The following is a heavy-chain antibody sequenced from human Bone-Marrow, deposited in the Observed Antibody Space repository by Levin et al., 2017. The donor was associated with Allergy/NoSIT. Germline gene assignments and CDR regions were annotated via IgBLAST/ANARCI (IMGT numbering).Heavy chain of an antibody. V-gene: IGHV4-59*01. D-gene: IGHD3-22*01. CDR2: IYYSGST. J-gene: IGHJ6*03. Sequence: SETLSLTCTVSGGSISSYYWSWIRQPPGKGLEWIGYIYYSGSTNYNPSLKSRVTISVDTSKNQFSLKLSSVTAADTAVYYCARDGYDYYMDVWGKGTTVTVSS. CDR3: ARDGYDYYMDV. CDR1: GGSISSYY.